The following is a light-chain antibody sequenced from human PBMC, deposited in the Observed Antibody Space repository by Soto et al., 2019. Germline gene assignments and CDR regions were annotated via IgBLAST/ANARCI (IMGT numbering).Light chain of an antibody. J-gene: IGKJ4*01. CDR1: QSISTY. V-gene: IGKV1-39*01. CDR2: AAS. Sequence: DIQMTQSPSSLSATVGDRVTITCRASQSISTYLHWYQQKPGKAPNLLIYAASTLQSGVPSRFSGSGSGTDFTLTISSLQPEDFATYFCQHGYSTPLTFGGGTKA. CDR3: QHGYSTPLT.